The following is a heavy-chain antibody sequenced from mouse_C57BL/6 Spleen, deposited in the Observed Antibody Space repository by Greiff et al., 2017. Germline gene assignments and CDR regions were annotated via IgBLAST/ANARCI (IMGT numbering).Heavy chain of an antibody. CDR3: ARDCGNLGDY. CDR1: GYTFTSYW. D-gene: IGHD4-1*01. CDR2: IYPSDSET. V-gene: IGHV1-61*01. J-gene: IGHJ2*01. Sequence: QVQLQQPGAELVRPGSSVKLSCKASGYTFTSYWMDWVKQRPEQGLEWIGNIYPSDSETHYNQKFQDKATLTVDKSSSTAYVQLSSLTSEDAAVYYCARDCGNLGDYWGQGTTLTVSS.